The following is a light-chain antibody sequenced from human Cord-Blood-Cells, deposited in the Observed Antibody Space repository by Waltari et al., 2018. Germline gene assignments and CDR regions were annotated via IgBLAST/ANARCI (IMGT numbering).Light chain of an antibody. Sequence: DIQMSQSPSSASASVGVRVTITRRSSQGISSWLAWYQQKPGKAPKLLIYAASSLQSGVRSRFSGSGSGRELTRTISSLQTEDFATDYCEQANSFPFTFCPGTKVDIK. J-gene: IGKJ3*01. CDR2: AAS. V-gene: IGKV1-12*01. CDR3: EQANSFPFT. CDR1: QGISSW.